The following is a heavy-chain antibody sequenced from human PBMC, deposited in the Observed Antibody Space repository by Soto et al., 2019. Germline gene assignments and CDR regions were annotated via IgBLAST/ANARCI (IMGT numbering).Heavy chain of an antibody. CDR2: IYYSGST. CDR3: ARVGRYCSGGSCLPLDY. V-gene: IGHV4-59*01. D-gene: IGHD2-15*01. J-gene: IGHJ4*02. Sequence: QVQLQESGPGLVKPSETLSLTCTVSGGSISSYYWSWIRQPPGKGLEWNGYIYYSGSTNYNPSLKSRVTISVDTSKNQFSLKLSSVTAADTAVYYCARVGRYCSGGSCLPLDYWGQGTLVTVSS. CDR1: GGSISSYY.